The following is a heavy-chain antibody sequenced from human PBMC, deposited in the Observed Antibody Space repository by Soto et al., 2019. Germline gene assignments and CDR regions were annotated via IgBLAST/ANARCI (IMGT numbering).Heavy chain of an antibody. Sequence: QVQLQQWGAGLLKPSETLSLTCAVYGGSFSGYYWSWIRQPPGKGLEWIGEINHSGSTNYNPSLQSRVTISVDTSKNQFSLKLSSVAAADTAVYYCAREGGQMEGAFDLWGQGTMVTVSS. CDR2: INHSGST. V-gene: IGHV4-34*01. CDR1: GGSFSGYY. CDR3: AREGGQMEGAFDL. J-gene: IGHJ3*01. D-gene: IGHD2-15*01.